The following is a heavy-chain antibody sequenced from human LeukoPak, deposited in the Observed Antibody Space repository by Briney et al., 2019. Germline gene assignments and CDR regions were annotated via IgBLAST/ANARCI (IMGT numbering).Heavy chain of an antibody. D-gene: IGHD3-22*01. Sequence: PSQTLSLTCTVSGGSISSGGYYWSWIRQPPGKGLEWIGYIYYSGSTNYNPSLKSRVTISVDTSKNQFSLKLSSVTAADTAVYYCARYCPPLGRYYDSSGGNAFDIWGQGTMVTVSS. CDR3: ARYCPPLGRYYDSSGGNAFDI. CDR2: IYYSGST. CDR1: GGSISSGGYY. J-gene: IGHJ3*02. V-gene: IGHV4-61*08.